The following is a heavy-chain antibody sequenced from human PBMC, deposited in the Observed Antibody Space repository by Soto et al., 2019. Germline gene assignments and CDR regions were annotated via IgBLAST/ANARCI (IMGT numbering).Heavy chain of an antibody. CDR2: INPSGGST. Sequence: GASVKVSCKASGYTFTSYYMHWVRQAPGQGLEWMGIINPSGGSTSYAQKFQGRVTMTRDTSTSTVYMELSSLRSADTAVYYCATVGYSGYDYGVSDYWGQGTLVTVSS. CDR1: GYTFTSYY. V-gene: IGHV1-46*01. CDR3: ATVGYSGYDYGVSDY. D-gene: IGHD5-12*01. J-gene: IGHJ4*02.